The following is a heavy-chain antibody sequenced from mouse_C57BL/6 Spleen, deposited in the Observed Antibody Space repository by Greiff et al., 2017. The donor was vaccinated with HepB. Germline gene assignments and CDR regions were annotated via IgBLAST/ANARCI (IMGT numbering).Heavy chain of an antibody. Sequence: VQLQQSGAELVRPGASVKLSCTASGFNIKDDYMHWVKQRPEQGLEWIGWIDPENGDTEYASKFQGKATITADTSSNTAYLQLSSLTSEDTAVYYFTTSYYYGSSSAYWGQGTLVTVSA. CDR2: IDPENGDT. J-gene: IGHJ3*01. CDR1: GFNIKDDY. CDR3: TTSYYYGSSSAY. D-gene: IGHD1-1*01. V-gene: IGHV14-4*01.